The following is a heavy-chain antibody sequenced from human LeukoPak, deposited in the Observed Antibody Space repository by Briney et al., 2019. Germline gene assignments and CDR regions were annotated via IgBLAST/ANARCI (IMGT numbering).Heavy chain of an antibody. CDR1: GFTFSGFG. CDR3: AKQSGYYDSSGYYNY. Sequence: GRSLRLSCAASGFTFSGFGMHWVRQAPGKGLEWVSAISGSGGSTYYADSVKGRFTISRDNSKNTLYLQMNSLRAEDTAVYYCAKQSGYYDSSGYYNYWGQGTLVTVSS. V-gene: IGHV3-23*01. J-gene: IGHJ4*02. D-gene: IGHD3-22*01. CDR2: ISGSGGST.